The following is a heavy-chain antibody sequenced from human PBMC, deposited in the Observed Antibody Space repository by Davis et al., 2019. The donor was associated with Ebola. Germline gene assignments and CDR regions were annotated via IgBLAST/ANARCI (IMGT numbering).Heavy chain of an antibody. Sequence: GASLKISCAASGFTFSSYSMNWVRQAPGKGLEWVSYISSGSDSIYYADSVKGRFTISRDNAKNSLYLQVNSLRADDTAVYYCARDGISEFIDLDYWGQGTLVTVSS. J-gene: IGHJ4*02. CDR1: GFTFSSYS. CDR3: ARDGISEFIDLDY. V-gene: IGHV3-48*01. D-gene: IGHD2-21*01. CDR2: ISSGSDSI.